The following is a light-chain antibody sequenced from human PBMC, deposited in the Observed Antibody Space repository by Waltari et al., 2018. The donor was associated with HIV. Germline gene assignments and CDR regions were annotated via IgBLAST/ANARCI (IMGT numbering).Light chain of an antibody. V-gene: IGLV2-8*01. Sequence: QSALTQPPSASGSPGQSVTISCTGTSSDVGGHDFVSWYQHHPGKVPKLLIYEFSKRPSGVPDRFSGSKSGNTASLTVSGLQGEDEGDYYCSSYAGSNNYVLFGGGTKLTVL. J-gene: IGLJ2*01. CDR3: SSYAGSNNYVL. CDR1: SSDVGGHDF. CDR2: EFS.